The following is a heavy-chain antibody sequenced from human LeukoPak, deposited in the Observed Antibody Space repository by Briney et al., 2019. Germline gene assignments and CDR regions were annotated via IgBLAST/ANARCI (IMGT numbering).Heavy chain of an antibody. V-gene: IGHV1-2*02. J-gene: IGHJ4*02. D-gene: IGHD3-3*01. CDR3: ATAFGVVDFDY. Sequence: GASVKVSCKASRYTFTGYYMHWVRQAPGQGLEWMGWINPNSGGTNYAQKFQGRVTVTRDTSISTAYMELSRLRSDDTAMYYCATAFGVVDFDYWGQGTLLTVSS. CDR1: RYTFTGYY. CDR2: INPNSGGT.